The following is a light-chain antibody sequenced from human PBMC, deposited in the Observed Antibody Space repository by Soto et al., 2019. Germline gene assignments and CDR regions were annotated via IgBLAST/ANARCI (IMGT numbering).Light chain of an antibody. CDR2: DDN. Sequence: QSVLTQPPSVSAAPGQKVTISRSGSSSNIGGNSVSWYQQLPGTAPKLLIYDDNKRPSGIPDRFSGSKSGMSVTLGIAGFQTGDEADYYCGSWDSSLSAYVFGTGTKVTVL. V-gene: IGLV1-51*01. CDR3: GSWDSSLSAYV. J-gene: IGLJ1*01. CDR1: SSNIGGNS.